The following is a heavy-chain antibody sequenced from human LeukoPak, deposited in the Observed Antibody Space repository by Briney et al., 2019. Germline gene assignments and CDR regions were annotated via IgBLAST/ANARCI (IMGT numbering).Heavy chain of an antibody. J-gene: IGHJ5*02. CDR2: IKSKTYGGNT. CDR1: GFPFHNAW. D-gene: IGHD6-6*01. Sequence: PWGAPILPCDGPGFPFHNAWMSLGRQAPGKGLECGGRIKSKTYGGNTDYPAPVKGRHTIPRDDSKNTLNQQKNSLKTEDTSVYYCTTDAPYSSSYEDQGWFDPWGEGSMVSVSS. V-gene: IGHV3-15*01. CDR3: TTDAPYSSSYEDQGWFDP.